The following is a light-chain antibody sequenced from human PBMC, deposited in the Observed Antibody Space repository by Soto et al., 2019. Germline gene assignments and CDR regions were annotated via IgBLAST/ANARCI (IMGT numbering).Light chain of an antibody. J-gene: IGKJ5*01. CDR2: GAS. Sequence: EIVMTQSPATLSVSPGERSTLSCMAIQSVSNYVAWYQQRPCQAPRLVIYGASTRATGIPARFSGGGSGTEFTLTISSLQYEDFAVYYCQQYNSWHPITFGQGTRLEIK. CDR1: QSVSNY. CDR3: QQYNSWHPIT. V-gene: IGKV3-15*01.